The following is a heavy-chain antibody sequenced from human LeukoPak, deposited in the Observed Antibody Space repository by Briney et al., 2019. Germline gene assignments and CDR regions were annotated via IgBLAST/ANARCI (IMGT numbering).Heavy chain of an antibody. D-gene: IGHD6-6*01. CDR2: IWYDGSNK. J-gene: IGHJ6*03. CDR3: ARDRISIAARPPPPYYMDV. CDR1: GFTFSSYG. Sequence: PGGSLRLSCAASGFTFSSYGMHWVRQAPGKGLEWVAVIWYDGSNKYYADSVKGRFTISRDNSKNTLYLQMNSLRAEDTAVCYCARDRISIAARPPPPYYMDVWGKGTTVTVSS. V-gene: IGHV3-33*01.